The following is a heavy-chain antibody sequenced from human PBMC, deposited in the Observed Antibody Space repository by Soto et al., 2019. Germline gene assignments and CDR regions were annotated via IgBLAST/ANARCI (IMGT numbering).Heavy chain of an antibody. D-gene: IGHD4-17*01. CDR3: ASTTVKPRDWYFDL. V-gene: IGHV4-4*02. CDR2: IYHSGST. CDR1: GGSISSSNW. J-gene: IGHJ2*01. Sequence: QVHLQESGPGLVKPSGTLSLTCAVSGGSISSSNWWSWVRQPPGKGLEWIGKIYHSGSTNYNPSLKSRVTISVDKSKNQFSLQLRSVTAADTAVYYCASTTVKPRDWYFDLWGRGTLLTVSS.